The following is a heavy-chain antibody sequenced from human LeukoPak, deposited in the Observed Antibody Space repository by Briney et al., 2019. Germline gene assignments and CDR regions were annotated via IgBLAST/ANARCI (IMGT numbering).Heavy chain of an antibody. D-gene: IGHD6-13*01. V-gene: IGHV3-74*01. CDR1: GFTFSTYW. Sequence: GGSLRLSCAASGFTFSTYWMHWVRQAPGKGLVWVSRINGDESSTNYADFVKGRFTISRDNAKKTLYLQMNSLRAEDTAMYYCARDSAGNDYWGQGTLVTVSS. J-gene: IGHJ4*02. CDR2: INGDESST. CDR3: ARDSAGNDY.